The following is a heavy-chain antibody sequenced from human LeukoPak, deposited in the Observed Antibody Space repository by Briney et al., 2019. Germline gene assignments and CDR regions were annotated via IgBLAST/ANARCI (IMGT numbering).Heavy chain of an antibody. D-gene: IGHD3-3*01. Sequence: SKTLSLTCTVSGGSISSGSYYWSSIRQPAGKGLEWIGRIYTSGSTNYNPSLKSRVTISVDTSKNQFSLKLSSMTAEDTAVYYCARDDFGDSGAFDIWGQGTMVTVSS. CDR2: IYTSGST. CDR3: ARDDFGDSGAFDI. V-gene: IGHV4-61*02. J-gene: IGHJ3*02. CDR1: GGSISSGSYY.